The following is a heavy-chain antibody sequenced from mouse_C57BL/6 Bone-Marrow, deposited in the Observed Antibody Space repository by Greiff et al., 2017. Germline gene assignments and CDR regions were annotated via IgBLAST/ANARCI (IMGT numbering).Heavy chain of an antibody. CDR1: GFTFNTYA. Sequence: EVQLVESGGGLVQPKGSLKLSCAASGFTFNTYAMHWVRQAPGKGLEWVARIRSKSSNYATYYADSVKDRFTISRDDSQSMLYLKMNNLNTEDTAMYYCVRDRGWLHQAWFAYWGQGTLVTVSA. J-gene: IGHJ3*01. D-gene: IGHD2-3*01. V-gene: IGHV10-3*01. CDR2: IRSKSSNYAT. CDR3: VRDRGWLHQAWFAY.